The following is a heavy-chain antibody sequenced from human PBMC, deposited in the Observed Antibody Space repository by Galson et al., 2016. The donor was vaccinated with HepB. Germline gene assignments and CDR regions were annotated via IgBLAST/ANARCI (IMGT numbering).Heavy chain of an antibody. D-gene: IGHD3-3*01. V-gene: IGHV4-30-4*01. CDR2: IYYIGST. Sequence: TLSLTCTVSSGSINSGDYSWSWIRQPPGKGLECIGYIYYIGSTYYNPSLKSRLTISADASKNQFSLRLSSVTAADTAVYYCVRGQGASYDLWSGYYGGWWFDTWGQGTLVAVSS. CDR3: VRGQGASYDLWSGYYGGWWFDT. J-gene: IGHJ5*02. CDR1: SGSINSGDYS.